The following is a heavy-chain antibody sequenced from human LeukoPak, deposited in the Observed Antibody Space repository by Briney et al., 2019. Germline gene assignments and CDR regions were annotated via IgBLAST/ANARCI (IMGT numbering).Heavy chain of an antibody. V-gene: IGHV1-3*01. CDR2: ISADSGNT. Sequence: ASVKVSCKASGYTFTTYGIHWVRQAPGQRLEWMGWISADSGNTKYSQKFQGRVTISRDTSASTAYMELSSLISEDTAVYYCARGGCSTGNCYASWLDPWGQGTLVTVSS. D-gene: IGHD2-15*01. CDR1: GYTFTTYG. CDR3: ARGGCSTGNCYASWLDP. J-gene: IGHJ5*02.